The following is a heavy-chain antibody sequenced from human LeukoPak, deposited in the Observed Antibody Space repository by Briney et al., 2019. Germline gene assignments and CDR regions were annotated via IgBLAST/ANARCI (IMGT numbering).Heavy chain of an antibody. CDR2: IIPIFGTT. D-gene: IGHD6-19*01. V-gene: IGHV1-69*06. CDR1: GGTFSTYA. Sequence: GASVKVSCKASGGTFSTYAISWVRQAPGQGFEWIGGIIPIFGTTNYAQKFQGRVTITADKSTSTAYMELSSLRSEDTAVYYCASRIAVAGHGDDDAFDIWGQGTMVTVSS. J-gene: IGHJ3*02. CDR3: ASRIAVAGHGDDDAFDI.